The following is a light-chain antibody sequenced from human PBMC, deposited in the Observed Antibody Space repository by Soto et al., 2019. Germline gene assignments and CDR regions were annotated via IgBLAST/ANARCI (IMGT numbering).Light chain of an antibody. CDR1: SSDVGAYNY. J-gene: IGLJ2*01. Sequence: QSVLTQPASVSGSPGQSITISCTGTSSDVGAYNYVSWYQQHPGKAPKLMIYEVSNWPSGVSNRFSGSKSDNTASLIISGLQGEDEADYYCSSYTSTGSLVFGGGTKVTVL. CDR3: SSYTSTGSLV. CDR2: EVS. V-gene: IGLV2-14*03.